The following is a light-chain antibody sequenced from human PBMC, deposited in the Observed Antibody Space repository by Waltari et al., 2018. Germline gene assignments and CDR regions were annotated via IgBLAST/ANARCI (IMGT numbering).Light chain of an antibody. CDR3: QRRGHWPPGAT. V-gene: IGKV3-11*01. CDR2: DAS. CDR1: RSVSRH. J-gene: IGKJ3*01. Sequence: EIVLTQSPATLSLSPGERATLPCRASRSVSRHLAWYQQKPGQAPRLLIYDASNRATGIPARFSGSGSGTDFTLTISSLEPEDFAVYYCQRRGHWPPGATFGPGTRVDIK.